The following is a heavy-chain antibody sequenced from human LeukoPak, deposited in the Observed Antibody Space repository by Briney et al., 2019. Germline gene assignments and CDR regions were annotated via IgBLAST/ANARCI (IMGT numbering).Heavy chain of an antibody. D-gene: IGHD3-22*01. Sequence: ASVKVSCKASGYTFTGHYMHWVRQAPGQGLEWMGWINPNSGGTNYAQKFQGRVTMTRDTSISTAYMELSRLRSDDTAVYYCARDSAYYDSSGYYSHFDYWGQGTLVTVSS. CDR1: GYTFTGHY. CDR2: INPNSGGT. CDR3: ARDSAYYDSSGYYSHFDY. V-gene: IGHV1-2*02. J-gene: IGHJ4*02.